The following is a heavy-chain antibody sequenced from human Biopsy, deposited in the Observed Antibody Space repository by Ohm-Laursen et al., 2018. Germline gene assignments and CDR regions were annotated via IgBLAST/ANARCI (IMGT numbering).Heavy chain of an antibody. CDR1: GDSVSSGSFY. Sequence: SETLSLTCPVSGDSVSSGSFYWTWIRQPPGQGLEYIGHIYDRGSTANYNPSLESRVTMSVDMPKNQFSLKLSSVTAADTAIYYCARGMRSSGWPYFDPWGQGTLVTVSS. V-gene: IGHV4-61*01. J-gene: IGHJ4*02. CDR3: ARGMRSSGWPYFDP. D-gene: IGHD6-19*01. CDR2: IYDRGSTA.